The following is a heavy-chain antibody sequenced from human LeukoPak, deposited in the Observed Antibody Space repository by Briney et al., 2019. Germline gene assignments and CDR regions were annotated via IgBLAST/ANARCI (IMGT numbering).Heavy chain of an antibody. CDR2: ISYTGRT. J-gene: IGHJ5*02. D-gene: IGHD1-26*01. CDR3: ARRGSGRNWFDP. CDR1: GGSISSSDYY. V-gene: IGHV4-39*01. Sequence: ASETLSLTCTVSGGSISSSDYYWGWIRQPPGKGLEWIASISYTGRTYYNPSLRSRITISVDTSKNQFSLRLSSVTAADTAVYHCARRGSGRNWFDPWGQGTLVTVSS.